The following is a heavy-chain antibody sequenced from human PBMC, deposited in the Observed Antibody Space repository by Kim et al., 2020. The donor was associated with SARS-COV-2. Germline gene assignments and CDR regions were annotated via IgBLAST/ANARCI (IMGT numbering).Heavy chain of an antibody. CDR3: ARDPFRELTLLGNSYYFYGIDV. J-gene: IGHJ6*02. CDR2: IYYSGST. V-gene: IGHV4-39*07. Sequence: SETLSLTCTVSGGSISSSSYYWGWIRQPPGKGLEWIGSIYYSGSTYYNPSLKSRVTISVDTSKNQFSLKLSSVTAADTAVYYCARDPFRELTLLGNSYYFYGIDVWGQGTPVTVSS. CDR1: GGSISSSSYY. D-gene: IGHD3-10*01.